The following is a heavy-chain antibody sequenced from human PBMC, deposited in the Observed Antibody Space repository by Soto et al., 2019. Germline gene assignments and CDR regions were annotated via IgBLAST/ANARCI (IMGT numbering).Heavy chain of an antibody. Sequence: SQTRSLNCAISADSVSSISAAGNWIRQSLSRGLEWLGSRYYRSKWSNVYAVCVKSRITVNGDTSMNQLSLQLNSVTREDTSVYYCANTRDGLDVWGPGTTVTVSS. D-gene: IGHD2-2*03. J-gene: IGHJ6*02. CDR1: ADSVSSISAA. CDR3: ANTRDGLDV. V-gene: IGHV6-1*01. CDR2: RYYRSKWSN.